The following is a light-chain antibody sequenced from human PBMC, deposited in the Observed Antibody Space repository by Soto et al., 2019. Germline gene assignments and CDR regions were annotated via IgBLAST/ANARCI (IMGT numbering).Light chain of an antibody. V-gene: IGLV1-47*01. J-gene: IGLJ2*01. Sequence: HSVLTQPPSASATPGPRVTISFSGGSSKIGSNYVYWYQQLPGTAPKLLIYRNNQRPSGFPDRFSGSKSGTSAALAISGLRSVVVFIFCCAAWDASFTGVVFVGATLLTV. CDR2: RNN. CDR3: AAWDASFTGVV. CDR1: SSKIGSNY.